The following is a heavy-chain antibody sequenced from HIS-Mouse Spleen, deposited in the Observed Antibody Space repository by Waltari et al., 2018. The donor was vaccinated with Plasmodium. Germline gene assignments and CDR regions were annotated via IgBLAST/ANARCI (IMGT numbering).Heavy chain of an antibody. V-gene: IGHV4-59*01. CDR3: ARVGRRIWGAFDI. CDR1: GGSISSYY. D-gene: IGHD3-16*01. CDR2: IYYSGST. J-gene: IGHJ3*02. Sequence: QVQLQESGPGLVKPSETLSLTCTVSGGSISSYYWSWIRQPPGKGLEWIWYIYYSGSTNHNPSLKSRVTISVDTSKNQFSLKLSSVTAADTAVYYCARVGRRIWGAFDIWGQGTMVTVSS.